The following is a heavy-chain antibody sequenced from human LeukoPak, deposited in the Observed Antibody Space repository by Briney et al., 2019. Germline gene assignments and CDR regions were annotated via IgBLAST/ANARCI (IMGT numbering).Heavy chain of an antibody. Sequence: ASVKVSCKASGYTVTHYAMNWVRQAPGQGLEWMGGIIPIFGTANYAQKFQGRVTITADESTSTAYMELSSLRSEDTAVYYCARDYYDSSGKDDYWGQGTLVTVSS. V-gene: IGHV1-69*13. CDR2: IIPIFGTA. J-gene: IGHJ4*02. CDR3: ARDYYDSSGKDDY. CDR1: GYTVTHYA. D-gene: IGHD3-22*01.